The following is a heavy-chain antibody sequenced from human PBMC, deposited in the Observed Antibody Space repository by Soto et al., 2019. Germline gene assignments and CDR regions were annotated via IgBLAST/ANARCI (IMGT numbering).Heavy chain of an antibody. V-gene: IGHV4-39*01. J-gene: IGHJ5*02. Sequence: PSETLSLTCTVSGGSISRSSYSWAWIRQPPGKGLEWIGTLYYSGNTYYNPSLKSRVTISVDTSKNQFSLKLSSVTDADTAVYYCATRQGGRYNWFDPWGQGTLVTVSS. D-gene: IGHD2-15*01. CDR2: LYYSGNT. CDR3: ATRQGGRYNWFDP. CDR1: GGSISRSSYS.